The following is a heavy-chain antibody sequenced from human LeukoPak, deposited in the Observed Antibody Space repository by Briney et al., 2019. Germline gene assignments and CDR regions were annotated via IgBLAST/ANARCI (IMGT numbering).Heavy chain of an antibody. V-gene: IGHV3-13*01. J-gene: IGHJ4*02. Sequence: GGSLRLSCAASGFTFIDYDMHWVRQVIGKGLEWVSAIGIRGDTYYSGSVKGRFTISRENAESSLYLQMNSLRAEDTAVYYCARGGIQVSGIDEFDYWGQGTLVTVSS. CDR1: GFTFIDYD. D-gene: IGHD6-19*01. CDR3: ARGGIQVSGIDEFDY. CDR2: IGIRGDT.